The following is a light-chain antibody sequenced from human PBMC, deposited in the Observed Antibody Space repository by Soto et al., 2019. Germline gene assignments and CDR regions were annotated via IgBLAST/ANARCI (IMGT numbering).Light chain of an antibody. Sequence: DIQMTQSPSTLSASLGYSVTITFRASQNIRNWFAWYQQKPGKDPKLXISVASSLQSGVPSRFSGSGSGTDFTLTISSLQPEDVATYYCQQANRFPLTFGGGTRWIS. J-gene: IGKJ4*01. CDR3: QQANRFPLT. V-gene: IGKV1-12*01. CDR1: QNIRNW. CDR2: VAS.